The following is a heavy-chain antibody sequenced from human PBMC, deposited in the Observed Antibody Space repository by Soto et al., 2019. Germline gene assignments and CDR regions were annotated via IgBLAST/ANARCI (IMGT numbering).Heavy chain of an antibody. CDR2: ISDSGEKT. CDR1: GFTFRNYA. Sequence: GGSLRLSCAASGFTFRNYAMSWVRQAPGKGLDWVSGISDSGEKTYYVDSVKGRFTISRDNFKNTLFLQMKSLRAEDTAVYYCAKDLDRFDYWGQGILVTVSS. CDR3: AKDLDRFDY. J-gene: IGHJ4*02. V-gene: IGHV3-23*01.